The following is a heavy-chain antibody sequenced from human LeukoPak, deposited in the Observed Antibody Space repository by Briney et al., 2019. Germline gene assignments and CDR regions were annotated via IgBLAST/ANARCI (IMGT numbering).Heavy chain of an antibody. CDR3: ARQDYDSSGYYPLDAFDI. J-gene: IGHJ3*02. D-gene: IGHD3-22*01. Sequence: SETLSLTCTVSGGSISSYYWSWIRQPPGKGLEWIGYIYYSGSTNYNPSLKSRVTISVDTSKNQFSLKLSSVTAADTAVYYCARQDYDSSGYYPLDAFDIWGQGTMVTVSS. CDR2: IYYSGST. CDR1: GGSISSYY. V-gene: IGHV4-59*08.